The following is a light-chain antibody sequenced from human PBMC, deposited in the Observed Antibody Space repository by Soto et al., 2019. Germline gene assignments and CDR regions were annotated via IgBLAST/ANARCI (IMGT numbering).Light chain of an antibody. J-gene: IGLJ3*02. CDR1: SSDVGGYNY. CDR3: NSYTNTGTWV. CDR2: DVS. Sequence: QSVLTQSASVSGSPGQSITISCTGTSSDVGGYNYVSWYQQHPGKAPKLIIYDVSNRPSGVSNRFSGSKSGDTASLTISGLQAEDEGDYYCNSYTNTGTWVFGGGTKLTV. V-gene: IGLV2-14*01.